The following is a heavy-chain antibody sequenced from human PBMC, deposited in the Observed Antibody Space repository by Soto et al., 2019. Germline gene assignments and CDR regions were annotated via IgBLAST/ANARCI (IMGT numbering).Heavy chain of an antibody. D-gene: IGHD6-19*01. CDR1: GGSFSGYY. CDR3: AIQLLYNHQWQVGDI. Sequence: QVQLQQWGAGLLKPSETLSLTCAVYGGSFSGYYWSWIRQPPGKGLEWIGEINHSGSTNYNPSLKSRVTISVDTSKNQFSLKLSSVTAADTAVYYCAIQLLYNHQWQVGDIWGQGTMVTVSS. CDR2: INHSGST. V-gene: IGHV4-34*01. J-gene: IGHJ3*02.